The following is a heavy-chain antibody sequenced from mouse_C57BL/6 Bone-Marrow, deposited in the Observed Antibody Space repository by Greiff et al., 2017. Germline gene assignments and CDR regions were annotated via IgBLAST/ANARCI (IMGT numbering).Heavy chain of an antibody. D-gene: IGHD2-2*01. J-gene: IGHJ4*01. CDR1: GYTFTSYW. V-gene: IGHV1-69*01. CDR3: ARVVTTYYAMDY. Sequence: VQLQQPGAELVMPGASVKLSCKASGYTFTSYWMHWVKQRPGHGLEWIGEIDPSDSYTNYNQKFKGKSTLTVDKSSSTAYMQLSSLTSEDSAVYYCARVVTTYYAMDYWGQGASVTVSS. CDR2: IDPSDSYT.